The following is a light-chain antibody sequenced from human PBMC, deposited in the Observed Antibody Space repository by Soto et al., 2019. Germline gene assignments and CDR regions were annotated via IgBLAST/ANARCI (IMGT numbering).Light chain of an antibody. CDR3: QQSYSTLWS. V-gene: IGKV1-39*01. CDR2: GAS. CDR1: HSISSY. Sequence: DIQMTQSPSSLSASIGDRVTITCRASHSISSYLSWFQQKPGKAPKLLIYGASTLQSGVPSRFSGSGSGTDFTLTISSLQPEDFGTYYCQQSYSTLWSFGPGTKVEIK. J-gene: IGKJ1*01.